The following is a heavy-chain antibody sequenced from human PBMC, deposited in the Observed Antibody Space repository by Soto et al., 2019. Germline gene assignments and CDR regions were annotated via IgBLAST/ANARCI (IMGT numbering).Heavy chain of an antibody. CDR2: INPNSGDT. V-gene: IGHV1-2*04. Sequence: QVQLVQSGAEVKKPGASVKVSCKASGYAFTDYYVHWVRQAPGQGLEWMGCINPNSGDTNFAQKFQDWVTMTRDTSISTAFMELNRLRSDDTAVYYCAIRSTEDGYNGEYFQHWGQGTLVTVSS. D-gene: IGHD5-12*01. CDR1: GYAFTDYY. J-gene: IGHJ1*01. CDR3: AIRSTEDGYNGEYFQH.